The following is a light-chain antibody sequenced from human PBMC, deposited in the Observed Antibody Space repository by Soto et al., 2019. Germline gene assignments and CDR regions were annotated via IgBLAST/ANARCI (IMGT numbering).Light chain of an antibody. J-gene: IGLJ1*01. CDR2: EVN. CDR1: SSDIGAYDY. Sequence: QSALTQPASLSGSPGQSITISCTGTSSDIGAYDYVSWFQQHPGKAPKLMISEVNNRPSGVSNRFSGSKSGNTAYLTISGLQAEDEADYYCSSYTSSNTFYVFGTGTKVTVL. V-gene: IGLV2-14*01. CDR3: SSYTSSNTFYV.